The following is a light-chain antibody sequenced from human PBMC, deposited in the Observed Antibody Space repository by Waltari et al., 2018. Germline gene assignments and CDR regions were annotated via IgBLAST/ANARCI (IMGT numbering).Light chain of an antibody. V-gene: IGLV2-23*02. CDR2: EVI. CDR1: SSDVGFYNL. CDR3: CSYAGRNIWV. J-gene: IGLJ3*02. Sequence: QSALTQPASVSGPPGQSITIPCTGTSSDVGFYNLASWYQQHPDEAPKLMVYEVIERPSGVSNRFSGSKSGNTASLTISGLQAEDEADYYCCSYAGRNIWVFGGGTKLTVV.